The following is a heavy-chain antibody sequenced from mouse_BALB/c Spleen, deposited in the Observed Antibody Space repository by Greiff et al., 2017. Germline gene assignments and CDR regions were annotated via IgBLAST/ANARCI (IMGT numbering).Heavy chain of an antibody. D-gene: IGHD1-1*01. Sequence: EVQLVESGGGLVQPGGSLKLSCAASGFTFSSYGMSWVRQTPDKRLELVATINSNGGSTYYPDSVKGRFTISRDNAKNTLYLQMSSLKSEDTAMYYCARWIYYGSSFDYWGQGTTLTVSS. J-gene: IGHJ2*01. CDR3: ARWIYYGSSFDY. CDR2: INSNGGST. CDR1: GFTFSSYG. V-gene: IGHV5-6-3*01.